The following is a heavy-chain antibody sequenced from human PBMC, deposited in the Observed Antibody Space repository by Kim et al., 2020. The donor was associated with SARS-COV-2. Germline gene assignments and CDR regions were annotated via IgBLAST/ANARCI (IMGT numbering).Heavy chain of an antibody. CDR2: LSGGGGST. CDR3: TKGRSRAWYSVDF. Sequence: GGSLRLSCAASGFTFNTYPMSWVRQAPGKGLEWVTSLSGGGGSTYYADSVKGRFTTSRDNSKNTLYLQMNSLRAEDTAVYYCTKGRSRAWYSVDFWGQGT. J-gene: IGHJ4*02. V-gene: IGHV3-23*01. D-gene: IGHD6-19*01. CDR1: GFTFNTYP.